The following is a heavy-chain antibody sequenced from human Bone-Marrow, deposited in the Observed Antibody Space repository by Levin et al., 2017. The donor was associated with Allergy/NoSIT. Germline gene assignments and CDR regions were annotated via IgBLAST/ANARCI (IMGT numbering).Heavy chain of an antibody. CDR2: IFRGGST. Sequence: GGSLRLSCEASGFTVSTNYMAWVRQAPGKGLEWVSVIFRGGSTYYADSVKGRFTISRDNSKNTLYLQMNSLRVEDTAVYYCSSAPGFSDYWGQGTQVTVSS. V-gene: IGHV3-66*01. CDR3: SSAPGFSDY. CDR1: GFTVSTNY. J-gene: IGHJ4*02.